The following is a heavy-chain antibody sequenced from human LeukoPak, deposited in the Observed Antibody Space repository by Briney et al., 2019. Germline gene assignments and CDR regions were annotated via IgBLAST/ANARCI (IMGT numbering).Heavy chain of an antibody. D-gene: IGHD3-10*01. V-gene: IGHV3-7*01. CDR3: AKEVRGVRALYGMDV. J-gene: IGHJ6*02. CDR2: IKEDGTET. Sequence: GGSLRLSCAASGFMFSSNWMSWVRLAPGKGLEWVANIKEDGTETYYVDSVKGRFTISRDNSKNTLYLQMNSLRAEDTAVYYCAKEVRGVRALYGMDVWGQGTTVTVSS. CDR1: GFMFSSNW.